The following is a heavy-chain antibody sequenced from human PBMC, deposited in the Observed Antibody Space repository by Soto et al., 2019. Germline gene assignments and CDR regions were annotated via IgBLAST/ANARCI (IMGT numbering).Heavy chain of an antibody. CDR2: IYPGDSDT. D-gene: IGHD3-16*01. V-gene: IGHV5-51*03. J-gene: IGHJ6*02. CDR3: ARRGRGIGGYYYGMEV. Sequence: EVQLVQSGAEVKKPGGSLKISCKGSGYSFTSCRNGWVRQMPGKGLEWMGIIYPGDSDTRYSPSFQGQVTISADKCNSTAYLQWPSLKASDTAMYYWARRGRGIGGYYYGMEVWGQGTKVTVFS. CDR1: GYSFTSCR.